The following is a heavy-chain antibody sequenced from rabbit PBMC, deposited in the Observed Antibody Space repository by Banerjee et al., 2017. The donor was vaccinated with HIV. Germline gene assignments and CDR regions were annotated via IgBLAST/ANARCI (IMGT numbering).Heavy chain of an antibody. D-gene: IGHD1-1*01. CDR1: GFDLTDYYY. V-gene: IGHV1S45*01. Sequence: QEQLVESGGGPVQPEGSLTLTCTASGFDLTDYYYMCWVRQAPGMGLEWIACIGAGSSGTTYYASWAKGRFTISKTSSTTVTLQMTSLTAADTATYFCARDLAGVSGWNFNLWGPGTLVTVS. CDR2: IGAGSSGTT. J-gene: IGHJ4*01. CDR3: ARDLAGVSGWNFNL.